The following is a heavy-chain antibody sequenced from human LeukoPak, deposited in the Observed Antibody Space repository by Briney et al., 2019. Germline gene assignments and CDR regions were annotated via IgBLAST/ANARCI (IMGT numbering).Heavy chain of an antibody. J-gene: IGHJ6*02. D-gene: IGHD2-15*01. CDR3: ARVVVGQTYYYYYYGMDV. V-gene: IGHV4-4*07. CDR2: TYTSGST. CDR1: GGSISSYY. Sequence: KPLETLSLTCTVSGGSISSYYWSWIRQPAGNGLEWIGRTYTSGSTNYNPSLKSRVTMSVDTSKNQFSLKLSSVTAADTAVYYCARVVVGQTYYYYYYGMDVWGQGTTVTVSS.